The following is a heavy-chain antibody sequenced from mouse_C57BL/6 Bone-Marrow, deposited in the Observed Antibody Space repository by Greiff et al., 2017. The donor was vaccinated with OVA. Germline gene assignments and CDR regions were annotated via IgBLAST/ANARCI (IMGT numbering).Heavy chain of an antibody. V-gene: IGHV1-19*01. CDR1: GYTFTDYY. Sequence: VQLKQSGPVLVKPGASVKMSCKASGYTFTDYYMNWVKQSHGKSLEWIGVINPYNGGTSYNQKFKGKATLTVDKSSSTAYMELNSLTSEDSAVYYCARGGGRFAYWGQGTLVTVSA. CDR2: INPYNGGT. CDR3: ARGGGRFAY. J-gene: IGHJ3*01.